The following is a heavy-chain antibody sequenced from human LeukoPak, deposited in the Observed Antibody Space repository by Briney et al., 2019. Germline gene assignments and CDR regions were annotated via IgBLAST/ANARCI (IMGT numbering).Heavy chain of an antibody. CDR1: GYTFTSYA. D-gene: IGHD3-3*01. Sequence: GASVKVSCKASGYTFTSYAMNWVRQAPGQGLEWMGWINTNTGIPTYAQGFTGRFVFSLDTSVSTAYPQISSLKAEDTAVYYCARGIKVRSIFGVVTIPRFDYWGQGTLVTVSS. V-gene: IGHV7-4-1*02. CDR2: INTNTGIP. CDR3: ARGIKVRSIFGVVTIPRFDY. J-gene: IGHJ4*02.